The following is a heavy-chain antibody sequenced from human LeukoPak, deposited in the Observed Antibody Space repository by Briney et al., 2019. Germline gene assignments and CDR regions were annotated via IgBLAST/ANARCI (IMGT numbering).Heavy chain of an antibody. CDR1: GGSFSGYY. D-gene: IGHD6-6*01. J-gene: IGHJ5*02. V-gene: IGHV4-34*01. CDR2: INHSGST. CDR3: ARLRVAARPFNWFDP. Sequence: PSETLSLTCAVYGGSFSGYYWSWIRQPPGKGLEWIGEINHSGSTKYNPSLKSRVTISVDTSKNQVSLKLSSVTAADTAVYYCARLRVAARPFNWFDPWGQGTLVTVSS.